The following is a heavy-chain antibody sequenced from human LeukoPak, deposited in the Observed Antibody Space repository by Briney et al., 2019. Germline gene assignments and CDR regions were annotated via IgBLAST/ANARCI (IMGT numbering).Heavy chain of an antibody. Sequence: SVKVSCKASGGTFSSYAISWVRQAPGQGLEWMGGVIPIFGTANYAQKFQGRVTITADESTSTAYMELSSLRSEDTAVYYCASKGIYYMDVWGKGTTVTVSS. J-gene: IGHJ6*03. D-gene: IGHD3-10*01. CDR1: GGTFSSYA. CDR3: ASKGIYYMDV. CDR2: VIPIFGTA. V-gene: IGHV1-69*01.